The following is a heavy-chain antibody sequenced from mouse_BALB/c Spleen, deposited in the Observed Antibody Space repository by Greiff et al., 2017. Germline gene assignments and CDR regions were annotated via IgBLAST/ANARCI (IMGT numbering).Heavy chain of an antibody. CDR2: INPYNDGT. D-gene: IGHD2-4*01. CDR1: GYTFTSYV. Sequence: EVQLQQSGPELVKPGASVKMSCKASGYTFTSYVMHWVKQKPGQGLEWIGYINPYNDGTKYNEKFKGKATLTSDKSSSTAYMELSSLTSEDSAVYYCARVPYYDYGGPWFACWGEGTLVTVSA. CDR3: ARVPYYDYGGPWFAC. V-gene: IGHV1-14*01. J-gene: IGHJ3*01.